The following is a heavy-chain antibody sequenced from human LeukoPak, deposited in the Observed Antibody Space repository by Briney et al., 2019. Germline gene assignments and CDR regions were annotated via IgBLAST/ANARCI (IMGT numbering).Heavy chain of an antibody. D-gene: IGHD3-3*01. CDR1: GFTFSSYW. J-gene: IGHJ4*02. CDR2: INSDGSST. Sequence: GGSLRLSCAASGFTFSSYWMHWVRQAPGKGLVWVSRINSDGSSTIYADSVKGRFTISRDNAKNMLYLQMNSLRAEDTAVYYCVRDIYIRRVSWYDVRSFDNWGQGTLVTVSS. CDR3: VRDIYIRRVSWYDVRSFDN. V-gene: IGHV3-74*01.